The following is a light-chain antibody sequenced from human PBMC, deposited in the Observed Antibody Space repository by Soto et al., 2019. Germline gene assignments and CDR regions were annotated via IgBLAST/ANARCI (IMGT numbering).Light chain of an antibody. CDR3: QQYNNWPPWT. Sequence: ELVLTQSPGPLSLSPGESATLSCRTSQPVSSNLAWYQQKPGQAPRLLIYGASTRATGIPARFSGSGSGTEFTLTISSLQSEDFAVYYCQQYNNWPPWTFGQGTKVDI. CDR2: GAS. V-gene: IGKV3-15*01. CDR1: QPVSSN. J-gene: IGKJ1*01.